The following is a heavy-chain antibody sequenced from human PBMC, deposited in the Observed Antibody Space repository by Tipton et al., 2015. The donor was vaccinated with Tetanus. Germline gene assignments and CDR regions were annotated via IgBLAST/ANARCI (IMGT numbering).Heavy chain of an antibody. CDR2: IYQNGDA. Sequence: TLSLTCTVSGGSISSDDYYWSWIRQPPGKGLEWIAYIYQNGDANYNPSLQSRVTISVDTSKNQFSLQLAFVTAADTAIYYCAREQIEAFYYHGLDVWGPGTTVTVSS. D-gene: IGHD2-21*01. CDR1: GGSISSDDYY. CDR3: AREQIEAFYYHGLDV. V-gene: IGHV4-61*08. J-gene: IGHJ6*02.